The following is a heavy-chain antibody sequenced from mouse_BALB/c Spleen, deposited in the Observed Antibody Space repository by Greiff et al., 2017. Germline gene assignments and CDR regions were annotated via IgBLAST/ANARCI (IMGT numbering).Heavy chain of an antibody. CDR2: ISCYNGAT. CDR1: GYSFTGYY. D-gene: IGHD2-3*01. CDR3: ATMITEGYYAMDY. J-gene: IGHJ4*01. V-gene: IGHV1S34*01. Sequence: LVKTGASVKISCKASGYSFTGYYMHWVKQSHGKSLEWIGYISCYNGATSYNQKFKGKATFTVDTSSSTAYMQFNSLTSEDSAVYYCATMITEGYYAMDYWGQGTSVTVSS.